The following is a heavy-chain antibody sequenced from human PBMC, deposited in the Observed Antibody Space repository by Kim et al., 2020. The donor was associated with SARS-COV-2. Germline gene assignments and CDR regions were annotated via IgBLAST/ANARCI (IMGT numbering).Heavy chain of an antibody. J-gene: IGHJ5*02. CDR3: ARDFSVAGRDWFDP. Sequence: AQKFQGRVTITADESTSTAYMELSSLRSEDTAVYYCARDFSVAGRDWFDPWGQGTLVTVSS. V-gene: IGHV1-69*01. D-gene: IGHD6-19*01.